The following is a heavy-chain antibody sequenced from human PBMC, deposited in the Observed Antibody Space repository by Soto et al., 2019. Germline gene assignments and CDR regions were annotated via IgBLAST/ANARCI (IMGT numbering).Heavy chain of an antibody. D-gene: IGHD2-15*01. CDR3: ARVPGSRTVAATRSFDY. CDR1: GDSVNSNNVY. V-gene: IGHV4-39*01. Sequence: PSETLSLTCTVSGDSVNSNNVYWGWVRQPPGRRLEFIGNVYYSGITYYNPAFESRVTISVDTSKNQFSLRLTSVTAADTAVYYCARVPGSRTVAATRSFDYWGQGTLVTVSS. J-gene: IGHJ4*02. CDR2: VYYSGIT.